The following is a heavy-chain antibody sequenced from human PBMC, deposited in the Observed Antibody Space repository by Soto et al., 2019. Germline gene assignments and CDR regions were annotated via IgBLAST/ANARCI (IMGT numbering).Heavy chain of an antibody. CDR3: ARDLYHILTGYSGWFDP. CDR2: IYYSGST. D-gene: IGHD3-9*01. CDR1: GGSISSGGYY. V-gene: IGHV4-31*03. J-gene: IGHJ5*02. Sequence: PSETLSLTCTVSGGSISSGGYYWSWIRQHPGKGLEWIGYIYYSGSTYYNPSLKSRVTISVDTSKNQFSLKLSSVTAADTAVYYCARDLYHILTGYSGWFDPWGQGTLITVSS.